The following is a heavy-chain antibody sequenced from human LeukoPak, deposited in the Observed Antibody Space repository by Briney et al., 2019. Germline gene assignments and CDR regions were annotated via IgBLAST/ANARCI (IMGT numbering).Heavy chain of an antibody. CDR2: INPNSGAT. Sequence: ASVEVSCKASGYRFIGHYMRWVRQAPGQGLEWMGWINPNSGATRYAHKFRGRVTLTRDTFFSTVYMEISRLTSDDTAVYYCARDYVRDYDFWTGQSDYWGQGALVTVSS. V-gene: IGHV1-2*02. J-gene: IGHJ4*02. D-gene: IGHD3/OR15-3a*01. CDR3: ARDYVRDYDFWTGQSDY. CDR1: GYRFIGHY.